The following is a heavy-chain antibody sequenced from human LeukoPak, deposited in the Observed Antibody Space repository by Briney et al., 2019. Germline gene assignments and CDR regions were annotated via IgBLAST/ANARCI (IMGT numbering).Heavy chain of an antibody. CDR3: ARDLDGYRSGNGA. J-gene: IGHJ5*02. V-gene: IGHV3-74*01. CDR1: GFTFSNYW. CDR2: INTDGSST. D-gene: IGHD5-12*01. Sequence: GGSLRLSCAASGFTFSNYWVHWVRQAPGKGLVWVSRINTDGSSTDYADSVKGRFTISRGNAKNTLYLQMNSLRAEDTAVYYCARDLDGYRSGNGAWGQGTLVTVSS.